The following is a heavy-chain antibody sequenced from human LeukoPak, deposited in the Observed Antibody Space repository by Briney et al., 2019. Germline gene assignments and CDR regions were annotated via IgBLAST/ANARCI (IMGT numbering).Heavy chain of an antibody. CDR2: IYYSGST. CDR3: ARDQYYDVSTYYEFDY. J-gene: IGHJ4*02. D-gene: IGHD3-22*01. CDR1: GGSISSYY. Sequence: PSETLSLTCTVSGGSISSYYWSWIRQPPGKGLEWIGYIYYSGSTNYNPSLKSRVTISVDTSKNQFSLKLSSVTAADTAVYYCARDQYYDVSTYYEFDYWGQGTLVTVSS. V-gene: IGHV4-59*01.